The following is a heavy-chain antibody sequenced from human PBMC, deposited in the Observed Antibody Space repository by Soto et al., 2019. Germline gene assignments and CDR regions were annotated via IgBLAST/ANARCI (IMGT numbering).Heavy chain of an antibody. CDR1: GFSFSSYG. CDR2: IWYDGSNK. D-gene: IGHD6-19*01. CDR3: ARESVAVAGTDFDY. Sequence: LRLSCAASGFSFSSYGMHWVRQAPGKGLEWVAVIWYDGSNKYYADSVKGRFTISRDNSMYTLYLQMNSLRAEDTAVYYCARESVAVAGTDFDYWGQGTLVTVSS. V-gene: IGHV3-33*01. J-gene: IGHJ4*02.